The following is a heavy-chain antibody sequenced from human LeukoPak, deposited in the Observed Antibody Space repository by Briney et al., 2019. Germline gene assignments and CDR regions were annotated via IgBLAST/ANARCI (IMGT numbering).Heavy chain of an antibody. CDR2: ISSSSSTI. V-gene: IGHV3-48*04. D-gene: IGHD6-13*01. J-gene: IGHJ4*02. Sequence: PGGSLRLSCAASGFTFSSYSMNWVRQAPGKGLEWVSYISSSSSTIYYADSVKGRFTISRDNAKNSLYLQMNSLRVEDTAVYYCARDETTLAAAATEGFDYWGQGTLVTVSS. CDR1: GFTFSSYS. CDR3: ARDETTLAAAATEGFDY.